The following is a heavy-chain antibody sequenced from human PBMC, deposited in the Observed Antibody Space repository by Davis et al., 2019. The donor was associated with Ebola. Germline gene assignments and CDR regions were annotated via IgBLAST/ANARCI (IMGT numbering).Heavy chain of an antibody. D-gene: IGHD1-14*01. J-gene: IGHJ4*02. CDR3: ARDQPGDYFDY. Sequence: GESLKISCAASGFTFSSYEMNWVRQAPGKGLEWVSYISSSGSTIYYADSVKGGFTISRDNAKNSLYLQRNSLRAEDTAVYYCARDQPGDYFDYWGQGTLVTVSS. CDR2: ISSSGSTI. CDR1: GFTFSSYE. V-gene: IGHV3-48*03.